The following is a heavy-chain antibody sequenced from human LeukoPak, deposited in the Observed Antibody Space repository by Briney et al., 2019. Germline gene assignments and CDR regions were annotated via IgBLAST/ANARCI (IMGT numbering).Heavy chain of an antibody. CDR2: SSSSGGST. J-gene: IGHJ4*02. CDR3: AKEGGLYNSGGYFDY. CDR1: GFTFSTYA. D-gene: IGHD5-24*01. V-gene: IGHV3-23*01. Sequence: GGSLRLSCAASGFTFSTYAMGWVRQARGKGLEWVSTSSSSGGSTYYVDSVKGGFTISRDSSKHTLYLQMNSLRVEDTAVYYCAKEGGLYNSGGYFDYWGQGTLVTVSS.